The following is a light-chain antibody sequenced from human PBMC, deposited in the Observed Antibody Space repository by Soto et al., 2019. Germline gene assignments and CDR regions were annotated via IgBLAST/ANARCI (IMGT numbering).Light chain of an antibody. J-gene: IGLJ1*01. CDR3: GTWDSSLSVGYV. CDR2: DSD. V-gene: IGLV1-51*01. CDR1: NSNFGNNH. Sequence: QYVLTQPPSLSAVPGQKVTISCSGNNSNFGNNHVSWYQQLPGTAPKLLIYDSDKRPSGIPDRFSGSKSGTSATLDITGLQSGDEADYYCGTWDSSLSVGYVFGTGTKVTVL.